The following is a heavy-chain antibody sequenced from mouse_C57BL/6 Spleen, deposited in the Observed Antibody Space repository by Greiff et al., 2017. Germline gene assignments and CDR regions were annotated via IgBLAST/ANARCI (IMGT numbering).Heavy chain of an antibody. CDR1: GYTFTSYW. Sequence: QVQLQQSGAELVKPGASVKLSCKASGYTFTSYWMHWVKQRPGRGLEWIGRIDPNSGGTKYNEKFKSKATLTVDKPSSTAYMQLSSLTSEDSAVYYCGSAIPLDEDGFAYWGQGTLVTVSA. CDR2: IDPNSGGT. J-gene: IGHJ3*01. D-gene: IGHD2-3*01. V-gene: IGHV1-72*01. CDR3: GSAIPLDEDGFAY.